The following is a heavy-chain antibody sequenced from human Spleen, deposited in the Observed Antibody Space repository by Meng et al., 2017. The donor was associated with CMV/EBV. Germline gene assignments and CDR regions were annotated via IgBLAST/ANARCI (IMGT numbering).Heavy chain of an antibody. CDR1: GYSFSGYF. D-gene: IGHD2-21*01. CDR3: AREPSFPGYCGDDCSYFDY. Sequence: ASVKVSCKASGYSFSGYFIHWVRQAPGQGLEWIGLINPSGGTTSYAHEFQGRVTMTMDTSTSTVYMEVRSLRSEDTAVYYCAREPSFPGYCGDDCSYFDYWGQGTLVTVSS. CDR2: INPSGGTT. V-gene: IGHV1-46*01. J-gene: IGHJ4*02.